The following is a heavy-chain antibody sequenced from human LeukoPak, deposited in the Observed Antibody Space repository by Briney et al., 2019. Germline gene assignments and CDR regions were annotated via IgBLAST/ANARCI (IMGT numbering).Heavy chain of an antibody. V-gene: IGHV4-30-4*01. CDR1: GGSISSDDSY. J-gene: IGHJ4*02. Sequence: SETLSLTCTVSGGSISSDDSYWSWIRQPPGKGLEWIGYIYYSGSTYYNPSLKSRITISVDTSKNQFSLKLSSVTAADTAVYFCARVLRAYGDYLVDYWGQGTLVIVSS. CDR2: IYYSGST. D-gene: IGHD4-17*01. CDR3: ARVLRAYGDYLVDY.